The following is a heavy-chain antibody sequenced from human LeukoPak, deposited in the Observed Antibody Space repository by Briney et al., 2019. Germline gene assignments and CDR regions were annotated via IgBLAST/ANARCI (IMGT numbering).Heavy chain of an antibody. Sequence: PGGSLRLSCAASGFTFSSYAMSWVRQAPGKGLEWVSAISGSGGSTYYADSVKGRFTISRDNSKNTLYLQMNSLRAEDTAVYYCVKPQNRYSSSWYGDYWGQGTLVTVSS. D-gene: IGHD6-13*01. J-gene: IGHJ4*02. CDR3: VKPQNRYSSSWYGDY. CDR2: ISGSGGST. V-gene: IGHV3-23*01. CDR1: GFTFSSYA.